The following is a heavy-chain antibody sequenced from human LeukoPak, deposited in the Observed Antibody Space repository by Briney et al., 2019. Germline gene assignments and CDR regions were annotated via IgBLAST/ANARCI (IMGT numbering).Heavy chain of an antibody. CDR1: GFTFSSYG. D-gene: IGHD3-10*01. V-gene: IGHV3-30*18. Sequence: GRSLRLSSAASGFTFSSYGMHWVRQAPGKGLEWVAVISYDGSNKYYSDSVKGRFTISRDNSKNTLYLQMNSLRAEDTAVHYCAKGSWTVDYWGQGTLVTVSS. CDR2: ISYDGSNK. CDR3: AKGSWTVDY. J-gene: IGHJ4*02.